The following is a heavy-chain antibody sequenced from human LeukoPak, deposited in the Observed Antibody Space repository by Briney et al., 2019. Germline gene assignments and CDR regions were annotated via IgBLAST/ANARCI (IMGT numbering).Heavy chain of an antibody. D-gene: IGHD3-22*01. CDR1: GGSISSYY. Sequence: SETLSLTCTVSGGSISSYYWSWIRQPPGKGLEWIGYIYYIGSTNYNPSLKSRVTISVDTSKNQFSLKLSSVTAADTAVYYCARVEPYYDSSGYYYRVGWFDPWGQGTLVTVSS. CDR2: IYYIGST. CDR3: ARVEPYYDSSGYYYRVGWFDP. V-gene: IGHV4-59*01. J-gene: IGHJ5*02.